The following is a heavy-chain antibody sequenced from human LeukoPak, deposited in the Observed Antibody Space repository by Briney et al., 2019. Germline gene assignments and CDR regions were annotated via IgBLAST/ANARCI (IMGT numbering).Heavy chain of an antibody. V-gene: IGHV1-2*02. Sequence: GASVKVSCKASGYTFTGYYMHWVRQAPGQGLEWMGWINPNSGGTNYAQKFQGRVTMTRDTSISTAYMELSRLRSDDTAVYYCAGAAERITIFGVVPHLGDYWGQGTLVTVSS. J-gene: IGHJ4*02. CDR1: GYTFTGYY. CDR3: AGAAERITIFGVVPHLGDY. CDR2: INPNSGGT. D-gene: IGHD3-3*01.